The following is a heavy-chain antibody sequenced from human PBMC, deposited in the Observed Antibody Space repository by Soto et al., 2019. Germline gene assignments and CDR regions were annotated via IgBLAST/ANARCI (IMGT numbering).Heavy chain of an antibody. V-gene: IGHV4-39*01. J-gene: IGHJ5*02. CDR1: GGSSRQSSYF. CDR2: VYYSGST. CDR3: ARHPSDFWFDP. D-gene: IGHD2-21*02. Sequence: SETLSLTCAVSGGSSRQSSYFWGWIRQPPGKGLEWIASVYYSGSTYYNPSLKSRVTVSVDTSKNQFSLKLSSVTAADTAVYYCARHPSDFWFDPWGQGTLVTVSS.